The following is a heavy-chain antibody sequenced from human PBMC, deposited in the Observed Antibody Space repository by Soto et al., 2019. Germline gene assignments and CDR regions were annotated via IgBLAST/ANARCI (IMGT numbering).Heavy chain of an antibody. J-gene: IGHJ4*02. Sequence: GGSLRLSCAASGSTFSSYWMSWVRQAPGKGLEWVANIKQDGSEKYYVDSVKGRFTISRGNAKNSLYPQMNSLRAEDTAVYYCARDRRDYASDYWGQGTLVTVSS. CDR2: IKQDGSEK. V-gene: IGHV3-7*01. D-gene: IGHD4-17*01. CDR3: ARDRRDYASDY. CDR1: GSTFSSYW.